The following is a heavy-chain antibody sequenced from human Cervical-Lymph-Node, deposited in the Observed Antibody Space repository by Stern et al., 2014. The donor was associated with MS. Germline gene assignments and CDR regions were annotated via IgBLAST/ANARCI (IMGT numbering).Heavy chain of an antibody. Sequence: QVQLVQSGADVKKPGASVNVSCKVSGKFVTELSIHWLRQAPGKGPEWMGGYDPVDGRKVYAQQFRGRLTLTEDISTDTAYMELSSLRSDDTAMYYCATMGRYSGSHYGISDYWGQGLLVTVSS. V-gene: IGHV1-24*01. J-gene: IGHJ4*02. CDR1: GKFVTELS. D-gene: IGHD6-13*01. CDR2: YDPVDGRK. CDR3: ATMGRYSGSHYGISDY.